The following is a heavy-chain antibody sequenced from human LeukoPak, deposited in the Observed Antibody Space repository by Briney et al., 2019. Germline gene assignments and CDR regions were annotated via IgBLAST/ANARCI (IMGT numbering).Heavy chain of an antibody. CDR3: ARGSIMGARGLGDS. V-gene: IGHV3-53*01. D-gene: IGHD1-26*01. Sequence: PGGSLRLSCAASGFTVSSNYMSWVRQAPGKGLECVSVIYSGGYTFYADSVKGRFTISRDTSKNTLYLQMNSLRAEDTAVYYCARGSIMGARGLGDSWGQGTLVTVSS. CDR2: IYSGGYT. CDR1: GFTVSSNY. J-gene: IGHJ4*02.